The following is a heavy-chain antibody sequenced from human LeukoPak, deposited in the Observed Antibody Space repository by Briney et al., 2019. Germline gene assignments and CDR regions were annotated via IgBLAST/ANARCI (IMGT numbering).Heavy chain of an antibody. D-gene: IGHD2-2*01. CDR3: ARDLGDIVVVPAAISLP. CDR1: GYTFTSYG. CDR2: ISAYNGNT. V-gene: IGHV1-18*01. Sequence: ASVKVSCKASGYTFTSYGISWVRQAPGQGLEWMGWISAYNGNTNYAQKFQGTVTMTTDTSTSTAYMELRSLRSDDAAVYYCARDLGDIVVVPAAISLPWGQGTLVTVSS. J-gene: IGHJ5*02.